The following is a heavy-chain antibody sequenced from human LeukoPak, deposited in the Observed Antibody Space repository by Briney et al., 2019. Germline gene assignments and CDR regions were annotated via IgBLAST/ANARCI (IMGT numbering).Heavy chain of an antibody. Sequence: GGSLRLSCAASGFTFSSYWMSWVRQAPGKGLEWVAVISYDGSNKYYADSVKGRFTISRDNSKNTLYLQMNSLRAEDTAVYYCAKGTVADIWGQGTMVTVSS. V-gene: IGHV3-30*18. CDR1: GFTFSSYW. CDR3: AKGTVADI. CDR2: ISYDGSNK. D-gene: IGHD4-17*01. J-gene: IGHJ3*02.